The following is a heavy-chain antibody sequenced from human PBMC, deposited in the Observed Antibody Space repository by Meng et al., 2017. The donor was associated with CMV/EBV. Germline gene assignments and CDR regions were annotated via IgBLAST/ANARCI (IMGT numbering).Heavy chain of an antibody. CDR3: AREGGATGELDY. D-gene: IGHD1-26*01. CDR2: IKEDGSEK. J-gene: IGHJ4*02. Sequence: GESLKISCAASGFTFSSYWMRWVRQAPGKGVEWVANIKEDGSEKYYVDSVKGRFTIPRDNEKNSLYLQMNRLRAEDPAEYYSAREGGATGELDYWGQGTLVTVSS. V-gene: IGHV3-7*01. CDR1: GFTFSSYW.